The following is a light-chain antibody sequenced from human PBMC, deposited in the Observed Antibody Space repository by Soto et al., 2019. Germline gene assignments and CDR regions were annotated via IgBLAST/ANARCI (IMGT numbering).Light chain of an antibody. V-gene: IGLV2-11*01. J-gene: IGLJ1*01. CDR2: DVR. CDR3: RAHAGSPSR. Sequence: QSVLTQPPSVSGAPGQSAPISCTGTSSDVGGYTCVTWYKQHPGKAPKLMIYDVRNRPSGVPDRFSGSKSGNTASLTISGLQADDEADYYRRAHAGSPSRLGSGPKSAVL. CDR1: SSDVGGYTC.